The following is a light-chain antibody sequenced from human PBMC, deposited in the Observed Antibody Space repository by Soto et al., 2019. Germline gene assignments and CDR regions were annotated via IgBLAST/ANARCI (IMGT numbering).Light chain of an antibody. J-gene: IGKJ2*01. V-gene: IGKV1-39*01. CDR1: QSISSY. CDR2: AAS. CDR3: QQSYSTPPYT. Sequence: IQMTQSPSSLSASVGDRVTITCRASQSISSYLNWHQQKPGKAPKLLIYAASSLQSGVQSRFSGSGSGTDFTLTISTLHPEDFATYYWQQSYSTPPYTFGQGTKLEIK.